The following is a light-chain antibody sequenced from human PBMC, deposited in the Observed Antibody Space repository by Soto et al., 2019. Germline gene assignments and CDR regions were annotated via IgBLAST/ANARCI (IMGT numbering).Light chain of an antibody. J-gene: IGKJ4*01. V-gene: IGKV1-39*01. CDR1: QSISSY. CDR2: AAS. CDR3: QQSYSTPLT. Sequence: DIQMTQSPSSLSASVGDRVTITCRASQSISSYLIWYQQKPGKAPKLLIYAASSLKSGVPSRFSGSGSGTDFTLTISSLQPEDFATYYCQQSYSTPLTFGGGTKVEIK.